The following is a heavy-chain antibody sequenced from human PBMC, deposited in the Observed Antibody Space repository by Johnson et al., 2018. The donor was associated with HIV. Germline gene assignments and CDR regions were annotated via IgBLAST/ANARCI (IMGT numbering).Heavy chain of an antibody. CDR2: IYWNSGSI. D-gene: IGHD6-13*01. V-gene: IGHV3-9*01. Sequence: VQLVESGGGLVQPGGSLRLSCAASGFTFDDFGMGWVRQAPGKGLEWVSGIYWNSGSIGYADSVKGRFTISRDNAKNSLYLQMNSLRAEDTALYYCAKSSSAYAFDIWGQGTMVTVSS. CDR1: GFTFDDFG. J-gene: IGHJ3*02. CDR3: AKSSSAYAFDI.